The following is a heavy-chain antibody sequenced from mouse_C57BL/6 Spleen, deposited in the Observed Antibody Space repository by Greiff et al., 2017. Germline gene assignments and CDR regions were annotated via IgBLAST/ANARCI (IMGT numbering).Heavy chain of an antibody. CDR3: ARDYYGSSYGYFDV. CDR1: VFTFSSYT. CDR2: ISGGGGNT. J-gene: IGHJ1*03. D-gene: IGHD1-1*01. V-gene: IGHV5-9*01. Sequence: EVQLVESGGGLVKPGGSLKLSCAASVFTFSSYTMSWVRQTPEKRLEWVATISGGGGNTYYPDSVKGRFTISRDNAKNTLYLQMSSLRSEDTALYYCARDYYGSSYGYFDVWGTGTTVTVSS.